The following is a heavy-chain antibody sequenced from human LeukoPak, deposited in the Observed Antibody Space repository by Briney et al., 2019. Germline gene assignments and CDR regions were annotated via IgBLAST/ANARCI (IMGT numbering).Heavy chain of an antibody. D-gene: IGHD6-6*01. CDR3: ASYSSSPGAFDI. CDR1: GGSISSYY. Sequence: SETLSLTCTVSGGSISSYYWSWIRQPAGKGLEWIGRIYTSGSTNYNPSLKSRVTMSVDTSKNQFSLKLSSVTAADTAVYYCASYSSSPGAFDIWGQGTMVTVSS. CDR2: IYTSGST. J-gene: IGHJ3*02. V-gene: IGHV4-4*07.